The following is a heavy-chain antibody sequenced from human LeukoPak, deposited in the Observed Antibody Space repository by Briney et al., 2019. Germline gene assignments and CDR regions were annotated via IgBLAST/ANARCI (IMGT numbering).Heavy chain of an antibody. CDR1: GYTFTSYD. J-gene: IGHJ4*02. V-gene: IGHV1-8*01. Sequence: ASVKVSCKASGYTFTSYDINWVRQATGQGLEWMGWMNPNSGNTGYAQKFQGRVTMTRNTSISTAYTELSSLRSEDTAVYYCARGGNGDYALDYWGQGTLVTVSS. CDR2: MNPNSGNT. CDR3: ARGGNGDYALDY. D-gene: IGHD4-17*01.